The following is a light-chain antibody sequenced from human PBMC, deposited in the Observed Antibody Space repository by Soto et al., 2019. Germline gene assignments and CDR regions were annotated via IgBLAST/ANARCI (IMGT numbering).Light chain of an antibody. V-gene: IGLV2-14*01. CDR3: SSYTTSSSYV. J-gene: IGLJ1*01. CDR1: GNDVGGYNY. CDR2: EVS. Sequence: QSVLTQPASVSGSPGQSSTISFTGSGNDVGGYNYVSWYQQHPGKAPKLILYEVSNRPSGVSHRFSGSKSANTASLTISGLQTEDEADYYCSSYTTSSSYVFGTGTKVTVL.